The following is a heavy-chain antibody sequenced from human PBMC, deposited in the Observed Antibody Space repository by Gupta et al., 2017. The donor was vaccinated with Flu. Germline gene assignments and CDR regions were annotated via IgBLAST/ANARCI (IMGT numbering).Heavy chain of an antibody. Sequence: EVQLVEAGGGLVQLGRSLRISCAAFAIDFDDYAMPWVRPAQGKGLEGVSGNSWNSDTIGYADSVKGRFTLSRDTAKNSLYLQMNSLRPEDTALYYCVKDRGFTWDAIDFWGQGTMVTVSS. J-gene: IGHJ3*01. CDR1: AIDFDDYA. D-gene: IGHD3-16*01. CDR3: VKDRGFTWDAIDF. CDR2: NSWNSDTI. V-gene: IGHV3-9*01.